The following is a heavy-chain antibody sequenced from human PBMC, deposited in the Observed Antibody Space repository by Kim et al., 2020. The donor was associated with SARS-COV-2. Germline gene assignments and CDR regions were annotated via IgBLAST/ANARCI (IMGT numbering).Heavy chain of an antibody. CDR2: VSTKNGNT. CDR1: GYSFTSYG. D-gene: IGHD2-8*02. J-gene: IGHJ4*02. V-gene: IGHV1-18*01. Sequence: ASVKVSCKASGYSFTSYGVSWVRQAPGQGLEWMGWVSTKNGNTHYAQRIQGRATIAADTATNTAFLDLRSLRYDDTAVYYCVRDVVAGETTGWRDFDFWGQGTLVTVSS. CDR3: VRDVVAGETTGWRDFDF.